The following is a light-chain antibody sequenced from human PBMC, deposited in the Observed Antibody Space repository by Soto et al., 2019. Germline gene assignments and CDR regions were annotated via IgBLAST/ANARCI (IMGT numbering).Light chain of an antibody. CDR2: GAS. CDR1: QSVTSSY. Sequence: EIVLTQSPGTLSLSPGERATLSCRASQSVTSSYLAWYQQKPGQAPRLLISGASSRATGIPDRFSGSGSGTDFTLTISRLEPEDFAVYYCQQYMSAVTFGQGTKVEIK. CDR3: QQYMSAVT. V-gene: IGKV3-20*01. J-gene: IGKJ1*01.